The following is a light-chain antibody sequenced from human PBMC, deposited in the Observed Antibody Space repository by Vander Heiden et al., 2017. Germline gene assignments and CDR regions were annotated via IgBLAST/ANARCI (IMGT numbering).Light chain of an antibody. V-gene: IGKV3-11*01. CDR2: DAS. CDR3: QQRRTWPRVT. CDR1: QSVSGY. Sequence: EIVLTQSPATLSLSPGERATLSCRASQSVSGYLAWYQHKPGQAHRLLIYDASNRAPGIPARFSGSVSETDFTLTISSLEPEDFAVYYCQQRRTWPRVTFGQGTRLEIK. J-gene: IGKJ5*01.